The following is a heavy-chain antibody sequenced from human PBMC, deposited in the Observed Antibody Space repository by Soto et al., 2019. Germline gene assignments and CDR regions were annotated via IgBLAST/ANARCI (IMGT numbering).Heavy chain of an antibody. D-gene: IGHD6-19*01. CDR1: GFTFSSYW. Sequence: EVPLVESGGGLVQPGGSLRLSCAASGFTFSSYWMHWVRQAPGKGLVWVSRINSDGSSTSYADSVKGRFTISRDNANNTLYLQMNRLRAEDTAVYYCAVAVAGPTAIGYWGQGTLVTVSS. V-gene: IGHV3-74*01. CDR3: AVAVAGPTAIGY. CDR2: INSDGSST. J-gene: IGHJ4*02.